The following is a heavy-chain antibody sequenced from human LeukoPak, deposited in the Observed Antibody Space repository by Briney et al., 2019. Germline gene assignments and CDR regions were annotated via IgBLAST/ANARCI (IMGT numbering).Heavy chain of an antibody. CDR2: MSTSDSPI. V-gene: IGHV3-11*04. CDR1: GFTFSDYY. D-gene: IGHD3-10*01. Sequence: GGSLRLSCAASGFTFSDYYMSWIRQAPGKGLEWVSYMSTSDSPIYYTDSVKGRFTISRDNAKNSLYLQMNSLRAEDTAVYYCAKDRDYGSGPNDYWGQGTLVTVSS. CDR3: AKDRDYGSGPNDY. J-gene: IGHJ4*02.